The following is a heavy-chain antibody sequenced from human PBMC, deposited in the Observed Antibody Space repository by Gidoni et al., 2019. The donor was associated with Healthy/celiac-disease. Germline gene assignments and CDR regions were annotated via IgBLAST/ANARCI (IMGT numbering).Heavy chain of an antibody. CDR2: IYYSGST. V-gene: IGHV4-39*01. CDR3: ARPQNYYGMDV. J-gene: IGHJ6*02. Sequence: QLQLQESGPGLVKPSETLSLTCTVSGGSISRSSYYWGWVRQPPGKGLEWIGSIYYSGSTYYNPSLKSRVTISVDTSKNQFSLKLSSVTAADTAVYYCARPQNYYGMDVWGQGTTVTVSS. CDR1: GGSISRSSYY.